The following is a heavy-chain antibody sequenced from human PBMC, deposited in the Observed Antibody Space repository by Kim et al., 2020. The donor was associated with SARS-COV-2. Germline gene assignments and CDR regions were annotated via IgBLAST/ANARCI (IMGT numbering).Heavy chain of an antibody. V-gene: IGHV3-15*01. CDR1: GFTFSNAW. J-gene: IGHJ4*02. CDR3: TTQGIAVAGDFDY. CDR2: IKSKTDGGTT. D-gene: IGHD6-19*01. Sequence: GGSLRLSCAASGFTFSNAWMSWVRQAPGKGLEWVGRIKSKTDGGTTDYAAPVKGRFTISRDDSKNTLYLQMNSLKTEDTAVYYCTTQGIAVAGDFDYWGQGTLVTVSS.